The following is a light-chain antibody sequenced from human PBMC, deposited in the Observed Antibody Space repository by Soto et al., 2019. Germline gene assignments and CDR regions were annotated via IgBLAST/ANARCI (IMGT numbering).Light chain of an antibody. CDR2: DAS. V-gene: IGKV3-11*01. J-gene: IGKJ5*01. CDR3: QQRSAWPQIT. Sequence: DIVLTHSPAHLSLSPLERATLSFRASQSVRSYLAWYQQKPGQAPRLLIYDASNRATGIPARFSGSGSGTDFTLTISSLDPEDFAVYYCQQRSAWPQITFGQGTRLEI. CDR1: QSVRSY.